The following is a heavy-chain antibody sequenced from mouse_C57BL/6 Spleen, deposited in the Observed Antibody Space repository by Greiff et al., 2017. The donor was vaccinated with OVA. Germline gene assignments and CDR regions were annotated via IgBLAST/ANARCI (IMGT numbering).Heavy chain of an antibody. D-gene: IGHD2-1*01. Sequence: QVQLQQSGAELARPGASVKMSCKASGYTFTSYTLHWVKQRPGQGLEWIGYINPSSGYPKYNQKFKDKATLTADKSSSTAYMQLSSLTSEDAAVYYCATRGNYDAMDYWGQGTSVTVSS. V-gene: IGHV1-4*01. CDR3: ATRGNYDAMDY. CDR1: GYTFTSYT. CDR2: INPSSGYP. J-gene: IGHJ4*01.